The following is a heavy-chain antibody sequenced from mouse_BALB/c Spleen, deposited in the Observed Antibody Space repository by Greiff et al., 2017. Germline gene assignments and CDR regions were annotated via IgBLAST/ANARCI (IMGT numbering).Heavy chain of an antibody. CDR2: ISDGGSYT. D-gene: IGHD1-2*01. Sequence: EVHLVESGGGLVKPGGSLKLSCAASGFTFSDYYMYWVRQTPEKRLEWVATISDGGSYTYYPDSVKGRFTISRDNAKNNLYLQMSSLKSEDTAMYYCARWDYGYEPYAMDYWGQGTSVTVSS. CDR1: GFTFSDYY. CDR3: ARWDYGYEPYAMDY. J-gene: IGHJ4*01. V-gene: IGHV5-4*02.